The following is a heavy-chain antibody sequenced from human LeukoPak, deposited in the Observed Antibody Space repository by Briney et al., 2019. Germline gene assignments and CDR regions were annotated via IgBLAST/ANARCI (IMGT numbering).Heavy chain of an antibody. D-gene: IGHD6-19*01. CDR1: QFTFNNNA. Sequence: KPGGSLRLSCAASQFTFNNNAMSWVRQAPGKGLEWVSSISSSSSYIYYADSVKGRFTISRDNAKNSLYLQMNSLRAEDTAVYYCARTRNSWRKSVAGTFDYWGQGTLVTVSS. CDR3: ARTRNSWRKSVAGTFDY. J-gene: IGHJ4*02. V-gene: IGHV3-21*01. CDR2: ISSSSSYI.